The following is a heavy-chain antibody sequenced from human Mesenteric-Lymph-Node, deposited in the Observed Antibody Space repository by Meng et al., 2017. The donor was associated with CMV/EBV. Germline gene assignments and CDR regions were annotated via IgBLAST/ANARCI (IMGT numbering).Heavy chain of an antibody. D-gene: IGHD3-3*01. CDR1: GQTVTNND. Sequence: GQTVTNNDRKWGRQAHGKGREWRGRSNPRGGRKTDAKKCKGRVTMTRDTSTSTVYMDLSGLRSEDTAVYYCARGGWVGVVFITDFDYWGQGTLVTVSS. V-gene: IGHV1-46*01. CDR2: SNPRGGRK. J-gene: IGHJ4*02. CDR3: ARGGWVGVVFITDFDY.